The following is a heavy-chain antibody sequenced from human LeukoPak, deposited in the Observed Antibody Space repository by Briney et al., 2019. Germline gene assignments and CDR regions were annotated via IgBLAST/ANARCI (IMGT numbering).Heavy chain of an antibody. D-gene: IGHD3-22*01. CDR1: GFTFSSYW. V-gene: IGHV3-74*01. CDR2: INSDGSST. CDR3: ARENYDILYYYYYYMDV. Sequence: GGSLRLSCAASGFTFSSYWMHWVRQAPGKGLVWVSRINSDGSSTSYADSVKGRFTISRDNAKNTLYLQMSSLRAEDTAVYYCARENYDILYYYYYYMDVWGKGTTVTVSS. J-gene: IGHJ6*03.